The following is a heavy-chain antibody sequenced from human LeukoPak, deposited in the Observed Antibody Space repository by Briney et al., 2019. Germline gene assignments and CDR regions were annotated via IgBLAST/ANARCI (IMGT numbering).Heavy chain of an antibody. CDR1: GFTFSSYS. CDR2: ISSSSSYI. J-gene: IGHJ4*02. Sequence: GGSLRLSCAASGFTFSSYSMNWVRQAPGKGLEWVSSISSSSSYIYYADSVKGRFTISRDNSKNTLYLQMNSLRAEDTAIYYCAKVRDYIFDNWGQGTLVTASS. D-gene: IGHD4-11*01. V-gene: IGHV3-21*01. CDR3: AKVRDYIFDN.